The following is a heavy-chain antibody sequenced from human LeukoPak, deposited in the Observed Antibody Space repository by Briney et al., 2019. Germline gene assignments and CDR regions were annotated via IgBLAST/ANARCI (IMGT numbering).Heavy chain of an antibody. V-gene: IGHV1-2*02. CDR2: IHPNSGGT. J-gene: IGHJ4*02. CDR3: SRDHGYSGYEYDY. D-gene: IGHD5-12*01. CDR1: GYTFTNYY. Sequence: ASVKVSCKASGYTFTNYYIHWGRQAPGQGLEWMGWIHPNSGGTKYAQKFQGRVTMTRDTSISTAYMELSRLRSDDTAVYYCSRDHGYSGYEYDYWGQGTLVTVSS.